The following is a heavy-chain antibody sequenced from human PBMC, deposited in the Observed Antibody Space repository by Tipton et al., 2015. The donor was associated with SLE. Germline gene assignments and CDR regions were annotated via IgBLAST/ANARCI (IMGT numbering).Heavy chain of an antibody. Sequence: TLSLTCTVSGGSISSGGYYWSWIRQHPGKGLEWIGYIYYSGSTYYNPSLKSRVTMSVDTSKNQFSLKLSSVTAADTAVYYCAREDEGYDTYYYYGMDVWGQGTTVTVSS. J-gene: IGHJ6*02. CDR3: AREDEGYDTYYYYGMDV. V-gene: IGHV4-31*03. CDR2: IYYSGST. D-gene: IGHD5-12*01. CDR1: GGSISSGGYY.